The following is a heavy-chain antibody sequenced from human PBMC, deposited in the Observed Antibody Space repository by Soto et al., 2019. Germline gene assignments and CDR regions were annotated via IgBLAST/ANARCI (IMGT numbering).Heavy chain of an antibody. CDR2: ISWNSGSI. J-gene: IGHJ4*02. CDR3: AKASRGYRRSWTDY. D-gene: IGHD6-13*01. V-gene: IGHV3-9*01. CDR1: GFTFDDYA. Sequence: EVQLVESGGGLVQPGRSLRLSCAGSGFTFDDYAMHWVREAPGKGLEWVSGISWNSGSIGYADSVKGRFTISRDNAKNSLYLQMKSLRAEDTALSSCAKASRGYRRSWTDYWGQGTLVTVSS.